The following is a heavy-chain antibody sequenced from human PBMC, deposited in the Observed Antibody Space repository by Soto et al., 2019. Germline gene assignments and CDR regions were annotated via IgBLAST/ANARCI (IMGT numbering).Heavy chain of an antibody. J-gene: IGHJ3*02. CDR1: GYTFTSYG. CDR3: ARELDYYDSSGYSPGAFDI. D-gene: IGHD3-22*01. CDR2: ISAYNGNT. V-gene: IGHV1-18*01. Sequence: PSVKVSCKASGYTFTSYGISWVRQAPGQGLEWMGWISAYNGNTNYAQKLQGRVTMTTDTSTSTAYMELRSLRSDDTAVYYCARELDYYDSSGYSPGAFDIWGQGTMVTVSS.